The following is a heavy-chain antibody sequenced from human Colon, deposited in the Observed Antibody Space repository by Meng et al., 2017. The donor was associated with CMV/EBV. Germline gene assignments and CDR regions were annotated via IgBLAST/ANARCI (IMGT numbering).Heavy chain of an antibody. D-gene: IGHD6-19*01. J-gene: IGHJ5*02. CDR3: ARGGKYTSGSYFDP. CDR2: TYYRSQWYN. CDR1: GDRVSSNSAA. Sequence: PGLGNPSQTLSLTCAISGDRVSSNSAAWNWIRQSPSRGLEWLGRTYYRSQWYNEYAVSVRSRITINPDTAKNQFSLQLNSVTPEDTAVYYCARGGKYTSGSYFDPWGQGTLVTVSS. V-gene: IGHV6-1*01.